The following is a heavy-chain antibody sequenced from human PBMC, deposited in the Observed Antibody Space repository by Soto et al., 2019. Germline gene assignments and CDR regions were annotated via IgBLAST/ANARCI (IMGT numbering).Heavy chain of an antibody. CDR3: ARAYYYDSSGYPNAFDM. CDR2: IYSGGTT. Sequence: GGSLRLSCVASGFTVGSNYMGWVRQAPGKGLEWVSVIYSGGTTYYADSVKGRFTISRDNSKHTVYLQMSSLRAEDTAVYYCARAYYYDSSGYPNAFDMWGQGTMVTVSS. CDR1: GFTVGSNY. V-gene: IGHV3-53*01. J-gene: IGHJ3*02. D-gene: IGHD3-22*01.